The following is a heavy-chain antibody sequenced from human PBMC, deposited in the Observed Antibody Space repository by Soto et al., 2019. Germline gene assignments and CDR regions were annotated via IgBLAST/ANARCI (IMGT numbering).Heavy chain of an antibody. Sequence: PSETLSLTCAVYGGSFSGYYWSWIRQPPAKGLEWIGEINHSGSTNYNPSPKSRVTISVDTSKNKFSLKLSSVTAAATAVYYCARRPPGNTSRYFDYWGQGTLVTVSS. CDR2: INHSGST. J-gene: IGHJ4*02. CDR3: ARRPPGNTSRYFDY. CDR1: GGSFSGYY. V-gene: IGHV4-34*01. D-gene: IGHD1-7*01.